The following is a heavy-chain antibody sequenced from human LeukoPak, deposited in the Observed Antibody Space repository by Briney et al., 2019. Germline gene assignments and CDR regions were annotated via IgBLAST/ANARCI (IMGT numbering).Heavy chain of an antibody. CDR2: IYHSGST. CDR1: GGSISSSNW. CDR3: ARDRSFTFGGVIAPGYYFDY. J-gene: IGHJ4*02. D-gene: IGHD3-16*02. V-gene: IGHV4-4*02. Sequence: SETLSLTCAVSGGSISSSNWWSWVRQPPGKGLEWIGEIYHSGSTNYNPSLKSRVTISVDKSKNQFSLKLSPVTAADTAVYYCARDRSFTFGGVIAPGYYFDYWGQGTLVTVSS.